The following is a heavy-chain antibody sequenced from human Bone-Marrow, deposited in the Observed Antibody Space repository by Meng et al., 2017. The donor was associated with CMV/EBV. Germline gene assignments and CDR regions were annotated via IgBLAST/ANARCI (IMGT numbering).Heavy chain of an antibody. CDR1: GFTLDDYA. V-gene: IGHV3-43D*03. CDR3: AKDSNGIAVPGTLHYFDY. Sequence: GESLKISCAASGFTLDDYAMHWVRQAPGKGLEWVSLISWNGGTTYYADSVKGRFTISRDNSKNSLYMQMNSLRAEDTALYYCAKDSNGIAVPGTLHYFDYWGRGTLVTVSS. CDR2: ISWNGGTT. J-gene: IGHJ4*02. D-gene: IGHD6-13*01.